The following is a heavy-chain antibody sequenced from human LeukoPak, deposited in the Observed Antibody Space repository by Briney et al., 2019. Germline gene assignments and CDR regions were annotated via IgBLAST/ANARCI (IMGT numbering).Heavy chain of an antibody. V-gene: IGHV3-49*04. CDR3: ARAYYYDSSAYPYWYFDL. CDR2: IRSKPYGGTT. D-gene: IGHD3-22*01. J-gene: IGHJ2*01. Sequence: GRTLSLSRTASGFTLGDYAMGWVRQAPGEGVEWVGFIRSKPYGGTTEYAASVKGRFTISRDDSKSIAYLQMNSLKTEDTAVYYCARAYYYDSSAYPYWYFDLWGRGTLVTVSS. CDR1: GFTLGDYA.